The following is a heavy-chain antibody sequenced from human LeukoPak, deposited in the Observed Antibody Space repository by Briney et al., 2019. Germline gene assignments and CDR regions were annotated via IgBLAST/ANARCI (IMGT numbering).Heavy chain of an antibody. CDR2: INWNGGST. CDR3: ARDQWYYDSSGPISFDY. Sequence: PGGSLRLSCAPSGFTFVDYGMSWVRQAPGKGLEWVSGINWNGGSTGYADSVKGRFTISRDNAKNSLYLQMNSLRAEDTALYYCARDQWYYDSSGPISFDYWGQGTLVTVSS. D-gene: IGHD3-22*01. V-gene: IGHV3-20*04. CDR1: GFTFVDYG. J-gene: IGHJ4*02.